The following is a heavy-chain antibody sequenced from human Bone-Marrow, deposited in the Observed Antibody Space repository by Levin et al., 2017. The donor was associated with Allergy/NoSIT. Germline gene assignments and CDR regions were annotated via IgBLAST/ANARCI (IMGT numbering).Heavy chain of an antibody. Sequence: GGSLRLSCLASGFTFSDRTFHWVRQAPGRGLEYVSSISANGDTTDYADSVKGRFTISRDNSKNTLYVRMSSLRPEDTAVYYCVRVKGIVMDEGVISLDTVDLWGQGSMVTVSS. J-gene: IGHJ3*01. CDR2: ISANGDTT. CDR3: VRVKGIVMDEGVISLDTVDL. D-gene: IGHD3-10*01. V-gene: IGHV3-64*05. CDR1: GFTFSDRT.